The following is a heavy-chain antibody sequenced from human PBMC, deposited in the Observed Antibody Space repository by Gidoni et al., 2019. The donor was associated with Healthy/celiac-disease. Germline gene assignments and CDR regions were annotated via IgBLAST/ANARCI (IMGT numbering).Heavy chain of an antibody. CDR1: GFTFGDYA. CDR3: TSERVGLTSSFADE. CDR2: IRSKAYGGTT. V-gene: IGHV3-49*05. D-gene: IGHD1-20*01. J-gene: IGHJ4*02. Sequence: EVQLVESGGGLVKPGRSLRLSCTASGFTFGDYAMSWFRQAQGKGLEWVGFIRSKAYGGTTEYAASVKGRFTIARDDSKSIAYLQMNSMKTEDTAVYYCTSERVGLTSSFADEWGQGTLVTVSS.